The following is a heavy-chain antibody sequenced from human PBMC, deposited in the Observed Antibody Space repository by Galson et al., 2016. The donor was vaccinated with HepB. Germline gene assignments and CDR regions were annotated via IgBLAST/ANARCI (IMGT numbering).Heavy chain of an antibody. CDR1: GFTFSRYA. V-gene: IGHV3-30*03. J-gene: IGHJ6*02. CDR3: AIPSEPYYYGMDV. Sequence: SLRLSCAASGFTFSRYAMHWVRQAPGKGLEWVAVMSYDGSNEDYIDSVKGRFSISRDNSENTLYLQMSSLKASDTAMYYCAIPSEPYYYGMDVWGQGTTVTVSS. CDR2: MSYDGSNE.